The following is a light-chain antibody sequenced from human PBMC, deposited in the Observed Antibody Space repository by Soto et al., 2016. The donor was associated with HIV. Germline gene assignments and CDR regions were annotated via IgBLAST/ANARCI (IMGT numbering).Light chain of an antibody. CDR3: QHYNNYPIT. CDR2: ASS. J-gene: IGKJ5*01. Sequence: IQMTQSPSSLSASLGDRVTITCRASQDISSWLAWYQQKPGKAPKFLIYASSSLQSGVPSRFSGSGFGTDFTLTISSLQPEDSATYYCQHYNNYPITFGQGTRLEVK. V-gene: IGKV1D-16*01. CDR1: QDISSW.